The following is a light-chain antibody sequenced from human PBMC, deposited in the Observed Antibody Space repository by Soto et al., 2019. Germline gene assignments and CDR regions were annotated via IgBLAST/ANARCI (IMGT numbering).Light chain of an antibody. CDR2: GAS. Sequence: EIVMTQSPATLSVSPGEGATLSCRASQSVGRDLAWYQQKPGQAPRLLIYGASTRATGISARFTGSGSGTEFTLAINSLQSEGFAVYWCQQYNTWPPTFGPGTKVDIK. CDR1: QSVGRD. CDR3: QQYNTWPPT. V-gene: IGKV3-15*01. J-gene: IGKJ3*01.